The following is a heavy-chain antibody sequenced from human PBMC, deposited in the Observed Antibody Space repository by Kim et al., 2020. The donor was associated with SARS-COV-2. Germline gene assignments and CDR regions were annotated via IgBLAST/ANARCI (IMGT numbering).Heavy chain of an antibody. Sequence: SETLSLTCTVSGGSISSSSYYWGWIRQPPGKGLEWIGSIYYSGSTYYNPSLKSRVTISVDTSKNQFSLKLSSVTAADTAVYYCARHYFRGGPYYFDYWGQGTLVTVSS. CDR3: ARHYFRGGPYYFDY. V-gene: IGHV4-39*01. CDR2: IYYSGST. CDR1: GGSISSSSYY. D-gene: IGHD3-16*01. J-gene: IGHJ4*02.